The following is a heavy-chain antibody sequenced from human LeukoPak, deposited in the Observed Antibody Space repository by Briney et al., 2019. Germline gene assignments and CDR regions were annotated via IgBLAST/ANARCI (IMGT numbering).Heavy chain of an antibody. CDR2: INPNSGGT. CDR3: ARPTRQNKNYMNV. D-gene: IGHD2/OR15-2a*01. J-gene: IGHJ6*03. CDR1: GYTFTGYY. Sequence: ASVKVSCKASGYTFTGYYMHWVRQAPGPGLEWMGWINPNSGGTNYAQQFPGRVTMTRDTSISTAYMELSRLRSDDTAVYYCARPTRQNKNYMNVWGKGPTVTVSS. V-gene: IGHV1-2*02.